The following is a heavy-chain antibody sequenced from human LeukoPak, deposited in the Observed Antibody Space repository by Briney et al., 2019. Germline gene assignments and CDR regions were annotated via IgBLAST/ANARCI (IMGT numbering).Heavy chain of an antibody. Sequence: PGGSLRLSCAAPGFTFDDYGMSWVRQAPGKGLEWVSGINWNGGSTGYADSVKGRFTISRDNAKNSLYLQMNSLRAEDTALYYCARSDGSGSYSFRGYFDYWGQGTLVTVSS. CDR3: ARSDGSGSYSFRGYFDY. CDR2: INWNGGST. J-gene: IGHJ4*02. D-gene: IGHD3-10*01. CDR1: GFTFDDYG. V-gene: IGHV3-20*04.